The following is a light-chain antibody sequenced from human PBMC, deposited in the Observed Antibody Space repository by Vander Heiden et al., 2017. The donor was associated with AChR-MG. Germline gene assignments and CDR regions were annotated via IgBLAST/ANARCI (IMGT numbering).Light chain of an antibody. Sequence: QSVLTQPPSASGTPGQRVTISCSGSSSNIGSNYVYWYQQLSGTAPKLLIYRNNQRPSGVPDRFSGSKSGTSASLAISGLRSEDEADYYCAAWDDSLSGSVFGTGTKVTVL. CDR1: SSNIGSNY. CDR3: AAWDDSLSGSV. J-gene: IGLJ1*01. V-gene: IGLV1-47*01. CDR2: RNN.